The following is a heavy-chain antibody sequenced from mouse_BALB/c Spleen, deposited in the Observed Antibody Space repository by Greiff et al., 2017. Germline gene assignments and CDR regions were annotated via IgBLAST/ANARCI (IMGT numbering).Heavy chain of an antibody. CDR3: ARDQGKYGNYHAMDY. V-gene: IGHV2-9*02. Sequence: VHLVESGPGLVAPSQSLSITCTVSGFSLTSYGVHWVRQPPGKGLEWLGVIWAGGSTNYNSALMSRLSISKDNSKSQVFLKMNSLQTDDTAMYYCARDQGKYGNYHAMDYWGQGTSVTVSS. CDR1: GFSLTSYG. CDR2: IWAGGST. D-gene: IGHD2-10*02. J-gene: IGHJ4*01.